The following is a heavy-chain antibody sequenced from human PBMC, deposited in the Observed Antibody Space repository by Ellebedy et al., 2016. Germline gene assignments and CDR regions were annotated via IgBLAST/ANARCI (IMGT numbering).Heavy chain of an antibody. V-gene: IGHV3-23*01. CDR2: ISGGGDKT. CDR1: GFTFSNFF. CDR3: ARLRDIVVVPAAIST. Sequence: GESLKISXAASGFTFSNFFMSWVRQAPGKGLEWVSTISGGGDKTDFADSVKGRFTISRDNSKNTLYLGMNSLRAEDTAVYYCARLRDIVVVPAAISTWGQGTLVTVSS. D-gene: IGHD2-2*02. J-gene: IGHJ5*02.